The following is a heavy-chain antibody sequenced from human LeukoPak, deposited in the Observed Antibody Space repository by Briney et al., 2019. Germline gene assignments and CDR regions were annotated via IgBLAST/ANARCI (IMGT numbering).Heavy chain of an antibody. D-gene: IGHD5-12*01. V-gene: IGHV1-2*02. Sequence: GASVKVSCKASGYTFTGYYMHWVRQAPGQGLEWMGWINPNSGGTNYAQKFQGRVTMTRDTSISTAYMELSRLRSDDTAVYYCARGSGYSGYRAFDIWGQGTMVTVSS. CDR1: GYTFTGYY. CDR2: INPNSGGT. J-gene: IGHJ3*02. CDR3: ARGSGYSGYRAFDI.